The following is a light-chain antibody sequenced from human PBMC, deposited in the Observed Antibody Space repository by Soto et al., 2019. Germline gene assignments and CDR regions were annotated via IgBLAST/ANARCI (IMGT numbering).Light chain of an antibody. CDR3: QQYGSSHT. Sequence: EIVLTQSPGTLSLSPGERATLSCRASQTINSDYFAWYQQKPGQAPRLLIFGASTRATGIPDRFSGSGAGAYFNLTISRLEPADFGVYYCQQYGSSHTFGQGTRLEIK. V-gene: IGKV3-20*01. J-gene: IGKJ5*01. CDR2: GAS. CDR1: QTINSDY.